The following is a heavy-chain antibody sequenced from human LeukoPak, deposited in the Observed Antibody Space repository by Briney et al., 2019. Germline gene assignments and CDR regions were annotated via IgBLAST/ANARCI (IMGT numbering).Heavy chain of an antibody. Sequence: PAETLSLTCTVSGGSISSYYWSWIRQPPGKGLEWIGYINYSGSTNYNPSLKRRVTISVDTSKNQFSLKLSSVTAADTAVYYCARGESKRYSGYDYYVMDVWGQGTTLTVSS. CDR2: INYSGST. CDR1: GGSISSYY. D-gene: IGHD5-12*01. J-gene: IGHJ6*02. V-gene: IGHV4-59*01. CDR3: ARGESKRYSGYDYYVMDV.